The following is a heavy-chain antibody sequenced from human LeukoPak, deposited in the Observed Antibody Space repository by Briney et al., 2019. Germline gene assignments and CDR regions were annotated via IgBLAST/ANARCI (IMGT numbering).Heavy chain of an antibody. J-gene: IGHJ3*02. CDR1: GGSIISSRYY. CDR2: IYYSGST. CDR3: ASALQDAFDI. Sequence: SETLSLICTVSGGSIISSRYYWGWIRQPPGKGLEWIGNIYYSGSTYYNPSLKSRVTISVDTSKNQFSLKLSSVTAADTAVYYCASALQDAFDIWGQGTMVTVSS. V-gene: IGHV4-39*01. D-gene: IGHD4-11*01.